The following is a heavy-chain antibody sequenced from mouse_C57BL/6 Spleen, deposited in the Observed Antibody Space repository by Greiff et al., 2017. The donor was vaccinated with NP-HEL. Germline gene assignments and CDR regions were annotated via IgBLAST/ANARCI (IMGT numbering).Heavy chain of an antibody. CDR2: ISSGSSTI. J-gene: IGHJ3*01. V-gene: IGHV5-17*01. D-gene: IGHD4-1*01. CDR1: GFTFSDYG. CDR3: ARPGTLTGTWFAC. Sequence: EVHLVESGGGLVKPGGSLKLSCAASGFTFSDYGMHWVRQAPEKGLEWVAYISSGSSTIYYADTVKGRFTISRDNAKNTLFLQMTSLRSEDTAMYYCARPGTLTGTWFACWGQGTLVTVSA.